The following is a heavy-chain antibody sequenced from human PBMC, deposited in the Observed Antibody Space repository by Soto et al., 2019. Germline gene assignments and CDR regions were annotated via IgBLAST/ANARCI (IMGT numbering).Heavy chain of an antibody. CDR1: GFTFSSYW. CDR3: ARAPFGVVIIPWFDP. D-gene: IGHD3-3*01. V-gene: IGHV3-7*03. J-gene: IGHJ5*02. Sequence: GGSLRLSCAASGFTFSSYWMSWVRQAPGKGLEWVANIKQDGSEKYYVDSVKGRFTISRDNAKNSLYLQMNSLRAEDTAVYYCARAPFGVVIIPWFDPWGQGTLVTVS. CDR2: IKQDGSEK.